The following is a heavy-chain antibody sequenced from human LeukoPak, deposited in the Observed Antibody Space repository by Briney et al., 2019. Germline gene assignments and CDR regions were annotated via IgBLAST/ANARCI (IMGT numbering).Heavy chain of an antibody. V-gene: IGHV1-18*01. J-gene: IGHJ5*02. CDR2: ISAYNGNT. CDR3: ARDGYYYGSGSYYNWFDP. D-gene: IGHD3-10*01. CDR1: GYTFTSYG. Sequence: WASVKVSCKASGYTFTSYGISWVRQAPGQGLEWMGWISAYNGNTNYAQKLQGRVTMTTDTSTSTAYMELRSLRSDDTAVYYCARDGYYYGSGSYYNWFDPWGQGTLATVSS.